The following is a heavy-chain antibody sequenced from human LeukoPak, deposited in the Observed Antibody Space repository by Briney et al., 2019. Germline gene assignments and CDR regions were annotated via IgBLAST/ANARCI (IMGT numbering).Heavy chain of an antibody. Sequence: PGGSLRLSCAASGFTFSSYAMSWVRQAPGKGLEWVSAISGSGGSTYYADSVKGRFTIFRDNSKNTLYLQMNSLRAEDTAVYYCARGEQSQTTKFDYWGQGTLVTVSS. J-gene: IGHJ4*02. CDR3: ARGEQSQTTKFDY. CDR2: ISGSGGST. CDR1: GFTFSSYA. D-gene: IGHD1/OR15-1a*01. V-gene: IGHV3-23*01.